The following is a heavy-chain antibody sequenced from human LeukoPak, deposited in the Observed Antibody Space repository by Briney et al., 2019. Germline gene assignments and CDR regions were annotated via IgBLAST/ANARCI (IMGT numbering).Heavy chain of an antibody. D-gene: IGHD1-26*01. Sequence: SETLSLTCTVSGGSISSSNYYWGWIRQPPGKGLEWIGSIYYSGSTYYNPSLKSRVTISVDTSKNQFSLKLNSVTAADTAVYYCERQAIVGAYYWGQGTLVTVSS. CDR2: IYYSGST. CDR1: GGSISSSNYY. CDR3: ERQAIVGAYY. V-gene: IGHV4-39*01. J-gene: IGHJ4*02.